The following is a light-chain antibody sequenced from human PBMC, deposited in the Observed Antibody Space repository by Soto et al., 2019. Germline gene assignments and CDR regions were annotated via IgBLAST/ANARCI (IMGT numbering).Light chain of an antibody. CDR2: DAS. CDR3: QQRSNWPVT. J-gene: IGKJ3*01. Sequence: EIVVTQSPATLSLSPVERATLSCRASQSVSSYLAWYQQKPGQAPRLLIYDASNRATGIPARFSGSGSGTDFTLTISSLEPEDFAVYYCQQRSNWPVTFGPGTKVDIK. CDR1: QSVSSY. V-gene: IGKV3-11*01.